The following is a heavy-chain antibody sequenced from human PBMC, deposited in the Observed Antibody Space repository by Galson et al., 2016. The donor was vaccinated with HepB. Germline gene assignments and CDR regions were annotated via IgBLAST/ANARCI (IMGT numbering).Heavy chain of an antibody. J-gene: IGHJ6*02. V-gene: IGHV3-48*04. CDR3: TKRLSHSMDV. CDR2: ISSRSSNI. CDR1: GFIFSSYS. Sequence: SLRLSCAASGFIFSSYSMNWVRQAPGKGLEWVSYISSRSSNIYYADSVKGRFTMSRDNAKNTLHLQMDSLRVDDTAVYYCTKRLSHSMDVWGQGTTVTVSS. D-gene: IGHD5-24*01.